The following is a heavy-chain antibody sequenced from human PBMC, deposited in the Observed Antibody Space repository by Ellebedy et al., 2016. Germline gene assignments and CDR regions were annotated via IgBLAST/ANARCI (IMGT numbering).Heavy chain of an antibody. CDR1: GFSLSNARMG. D-gene: IGHD3-3*01. CDR3: ARIRWGTGPHYDYYGMDV. Sequence: SGPTLVKPTETLTLTCAVSGFSLSNARMGVSWIRQPPGKALEWLAHVFSNSEKSYSTSLKSRLTISKDTSKSQVVLTMNNMDPVDTGTYYCARIRWGTGPHYDYYGMDVWGQGTTVTVSS. V-gene: IGHV2-26*01. J-gene: IGHJ6*02. CDR2: VFSNSEK.